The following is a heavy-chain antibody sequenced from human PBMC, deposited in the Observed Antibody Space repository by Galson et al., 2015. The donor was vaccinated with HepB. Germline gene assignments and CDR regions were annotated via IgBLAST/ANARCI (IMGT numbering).Heavy chain of an antibody. J-gene: IGHJ4*02. V-gene: IGHV3-64*02. CDR2: INNNGGST. D-gene: IGHD5-24*01. CDR3: ARRTGRWLHPPFDY. Sequence: SLRLSCAASGFTFSDYALHWARQAPGKGLHFVSGINNNGGSTYYADSVKGRFTISRDNSKNTLYLQMGSLRAEDMAVYYCARRTGRWLHPPFDYWGQGTLVTVSS. CDR1: GFTFSDYA.